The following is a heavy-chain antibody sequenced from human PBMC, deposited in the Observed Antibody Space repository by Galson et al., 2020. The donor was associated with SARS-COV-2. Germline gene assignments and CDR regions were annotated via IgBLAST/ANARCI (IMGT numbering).Heavy chain of an antibody. CDR3: ARIDCSSTSCLPPNYYGMDV. Sequence: ASVKVSCKASGYTFTSYGISWVRKAPGQGLEWMGWISAYNGNTNYAQKLQGRVTMTTDTSTSTAYMELRSLRSDDTAVYYCARIDCSSTSCLPPNYYGMDVWGQGTTVTVSS. J-gene: IGHJ6*02. CDR1: GYTFTSYG. V-gene: IGHV1-18*01. D-gene: IGHD2-2*01. CDR2: ISAYNGNT.